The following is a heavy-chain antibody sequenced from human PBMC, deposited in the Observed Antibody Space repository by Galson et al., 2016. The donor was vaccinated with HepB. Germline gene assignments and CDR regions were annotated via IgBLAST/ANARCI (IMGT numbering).Heavy chain of an antibody. J-gene: IGHJ4*02. V-gene: IGHV3-7*03. CDR1: GFTFSSYW. D-gene: IGHD3-16*02. Sequence: SLRLSCAASGFTFSSYWMSWVRQAPGKGLEWVANITQDGSEKYYVDSVKGRFTISRDNAKNSLYLQMNSLRAEDTAVYYCARGMGVVLRVIADLFDYWGQGTLVTVSS. CDR3: ARGMGVVLRVIADLFDY. CDR2: ITQDGSEK.